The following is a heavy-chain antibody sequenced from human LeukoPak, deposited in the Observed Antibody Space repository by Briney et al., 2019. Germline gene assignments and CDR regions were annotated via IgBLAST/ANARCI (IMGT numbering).Heavy chain of an antibody. CDR3: ARTRGSHISMAYLDY. V-gene: IGHV1-2*02. J-gene: IGHJ4*02. CDR1: GYTLSGNF. D-gene: IGHD2/OR15-2a*01. CDR2: INPNNGDT. Sequence: ASVKVSCKASGYTLSGNFMHWVRQAPGQGLGWMGWINPNNGDTNYAQKFQGRVTMTRDTSISTAYMELSSLRSDDTAVYYCARTRGSHISMAYLDYWGQGTLVTVSS.